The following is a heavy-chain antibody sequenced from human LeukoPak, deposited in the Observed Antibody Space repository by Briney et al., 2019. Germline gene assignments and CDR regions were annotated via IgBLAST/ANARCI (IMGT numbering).Heavy chain of an antibody. V-gene: IGHV3-30*18. CDR1: GVTLSRYG. Sequence: GRSLRLSRAASGVTLSRYGMHWVRQAPGEGLEWGAVILYDGSNKYDAESVKGLFTISRDNSKNTLYLQMNRLRDEDTAVYYCAKGTSYSSGWPFDYWGQGTLVTVSS. CDR2: ILYDGSNK. J-gene: IGHJ4*02. D-gene: IGHD6-19*01. CDR3: AKGTSYSSGWPFDY.